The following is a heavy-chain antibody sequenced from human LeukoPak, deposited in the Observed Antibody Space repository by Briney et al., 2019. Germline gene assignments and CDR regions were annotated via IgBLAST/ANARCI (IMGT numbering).Heavy chain of an antibody. CDR2: IYYSGST. J-gene: IGHJ5*02. D-gene: IGHD2-2*01. CDR3: ARDRKYCSSTSCHWFDP. Sequence: SETLSLTCTVSGGXISSYYCSWIRQPPGKGLEWIGYIYYSGSTNYNPSLKSRVTISVDTSKNQFSLKLSSVTAADTAVYYCARDRKYCSSTSCHWFDPWGQGTLVTVSS. CDR1: GGXISSYY. V-gene: IGHV4-59*01.